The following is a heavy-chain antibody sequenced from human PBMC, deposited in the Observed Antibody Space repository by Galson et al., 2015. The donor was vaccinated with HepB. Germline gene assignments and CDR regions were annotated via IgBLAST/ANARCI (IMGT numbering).Heavy chain of an antibody. V-gene: IGHV3-15*01. Sequence: SLRLSCAVSGLTFSSAWMSWVRQAPGKGLEWVGRIRSKVDGGATDYAAPVEGRLALSRDDSKNMLYLQMNNLKIEDTATYYCTTASLITFWGLGTLVTVSS. J-gene: IGHJ1*01. CDR3: TTASLITF. CDR2: IRSKVDGGAT. D-gene: IGHD5-24*01. CDR1: GLTFSSAW.